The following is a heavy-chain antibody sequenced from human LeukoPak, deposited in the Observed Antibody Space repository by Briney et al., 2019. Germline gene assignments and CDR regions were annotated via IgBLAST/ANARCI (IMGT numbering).Heavy chain of an antibody. V-gene: IGHV1-46*01. Sequence: ASVKVSCKASGYTFTSYYMHWVRQAPGQGLEWMGIINPSGGSTSYAQKFQGRVTMTRDTSTSTVYMELSSLRSEDTAVYYCARGNGIVSISSRYYLDYWGQGTLVTVSS. CDR2: INPSGGST. J-gene: IGHJ4*02. D-gene: IGHD2/OR15-2a*01. CDR3: ARGNGIVSISSRYYLDY. CDR1: GYTFTSYY.